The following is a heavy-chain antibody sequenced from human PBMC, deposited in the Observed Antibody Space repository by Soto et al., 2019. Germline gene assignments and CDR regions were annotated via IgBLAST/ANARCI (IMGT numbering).Heavy chain of an antibody. J-gene: IGHJ4*02. Sequence: ASVKVSCKASGGTFSTFTKFGISWVRQAPGQGLEWMGWNSAYNDNTNYAQKLQGRVTMTSDTSTSTVYMELSSLRSEDTAVYYCARVYCSGGGCYGIDYWGQGTLVTVSS. D-gene: IGHD2-15*01. CDR1: GGTFSTFTKFG. V-gene: IGHV1-18*01. CDR2: NSAYNDNT. CDR3: ARVYCSGGGCYGIDY.